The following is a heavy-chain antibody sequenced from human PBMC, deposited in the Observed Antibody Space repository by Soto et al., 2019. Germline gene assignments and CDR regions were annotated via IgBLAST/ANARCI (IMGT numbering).Heavy chain of an antibody. D-gene: IGHD3-10*01. J-gene: IGHJ5*02. CDR1: GGSFSGYY. V-gene: IGHV4-34*01. CDR2: INHSGST. Sequence: SETLSLTCAVYGGSFSGYYWSWIRQPPGKGLEWIGEINHSGSTNYNPSLKSRVTISVDTSKNQFSLKLSSVTAADTAVYYCAKSLPSTITMVRGVKWFDPWGQGTLVTLSS. CDR3: AKSLPSTITMVRGVKWFDP.